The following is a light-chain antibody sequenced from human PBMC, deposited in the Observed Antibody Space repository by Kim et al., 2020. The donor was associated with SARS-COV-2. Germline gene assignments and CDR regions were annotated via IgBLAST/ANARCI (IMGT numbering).Light chain of an antibody. CDR2: LNSDGSH. CDR1: SGHGSYA. V-gene: IGLV4-69*01. Sequence: ASVKLTCNLSSGHGSYAIEWHQQQPEKGPRYLMKLNSDGSHSKGDVIPDRFSGSSSGAERYLTISSLQSEDEADYYCQTWGTGFQVFGGGTKLTVL. CDR3: QTWGTGFQV. J-gene: IGLJ3*02.